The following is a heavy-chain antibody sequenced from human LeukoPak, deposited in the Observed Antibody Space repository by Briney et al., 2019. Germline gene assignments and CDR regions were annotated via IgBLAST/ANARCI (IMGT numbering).Heavy chain of an antibody. CDR1: GFTFSSYA. CDR3: ALASMVQGVTFDY. Sequence: GGSLRLSCAASGFTFSSYAMSWVRQTPGKGLEWVSAISGSGGSTYYADSVKGRFTISRDNSKNTLYLQMNSLGAEDTAVYYCALASMVQGVTFDYWGQGTLVTVSS. V-gene: IGHV3-23*01. J-gene: IGHJ4*02. D-gene: IGHD3-10*01. CDR2: ISGSGGST.